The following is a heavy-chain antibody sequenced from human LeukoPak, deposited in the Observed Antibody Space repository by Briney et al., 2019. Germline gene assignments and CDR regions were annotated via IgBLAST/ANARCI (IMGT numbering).Heavy chain of an antibody. CDR3: ARDGSHWDFDS. Sequence: ASVKVSCKASGYMFINDYIHWVRQAPGQGLEWMGRIIPRGGATIYAQNFQGRLTVTRDTSTGTVLMELTSLRSEDTAVYYCARDGSHWDFDSWGQGTLVTVSS. J-gene: IGHJ4*02. CDR1: GYMFINDY. V-gene: IGHV1-46*01. CDR2: IIPRGGAT. D-gene: IGHD7-27*01.